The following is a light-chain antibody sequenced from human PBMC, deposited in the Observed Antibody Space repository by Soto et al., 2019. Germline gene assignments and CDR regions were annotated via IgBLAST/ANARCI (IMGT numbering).Light chain of an antibody. V-gene: IGKV3-11*01. CDR3: QQSYTTPRT. CDR2: GAF. CDR1: PSVTNF. J-gene: IGKJ1*01. Sequence: IVWTHSPATRSFSPGEIATLSCRASPSVTNFLAWYQQKPGQAPRLLIYGAFNRATGIPARFSGSGSGTDFTLTISSLQPEDFATYYCQQSYTTPRTFGQGTKVDIK.